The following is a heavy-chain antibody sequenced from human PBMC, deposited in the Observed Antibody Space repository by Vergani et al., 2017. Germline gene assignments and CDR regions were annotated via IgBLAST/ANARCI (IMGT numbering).Heavy chain of an antibody. CDR1: GGSFSGYY. J-gene: IGHJ6*02. CDR2: INHSGST. D-gene: IGHD5-12*01. CDR3: ARSTPNVDIVGTIGGRRVYYGMDV. Sequence: QVQLQQWGAGLLKPSETLSLTCAVYGGSFSGYYWSWIRQPPGKGLEWIGEINHSGSTNYNPSLKSRVTISVDTSKNQFSLKLSSVTAADTAVYYCARSTPNVDIVGTIGGRRVYYGMDVWGQGTTVTVSS. V-gene: IGHV4-34*01.